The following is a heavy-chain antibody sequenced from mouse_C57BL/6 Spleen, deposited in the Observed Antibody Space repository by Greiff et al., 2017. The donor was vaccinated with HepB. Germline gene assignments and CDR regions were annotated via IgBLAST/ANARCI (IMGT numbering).Heavy chain of an antibody. J-gene: IGHJ3*01. CDR1: GYTFTSYW. CDR2: INPSSGYT. D-gene: IGHD2-5*01. Sequence: VQLQQSGAELAKPGASVKLSCKASGYTFTSYWMHWVKQRPGQGLEWIGYINPSSGYTKYNQKFKDKATLTADKSSSTAYMQLSSLTYEDSAVYYCARDYSNYGAWFAYWGQGTLVTVSA. CDR3: ARDYSNYGAWFAY. V-gene: IGHV1-7*01.